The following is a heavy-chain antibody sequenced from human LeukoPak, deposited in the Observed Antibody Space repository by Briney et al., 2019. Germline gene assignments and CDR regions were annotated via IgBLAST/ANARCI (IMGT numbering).Heavy chain of an antibody. Sequence: SDTLSLTCAVSDDSFSNHYWTWIRQPPGKGLEWIGYISYIGSTNYNPSLKSRVTISIDTSKNQFSLELSSVTAADTAVYYSARDGDYYGRNWFDPWGQGTLVTVSS. J-gene: IGHJ5*02. CDR1: DDSFSNHY. D-gene: IGHD3-10*01. V-gene: IGHV4-59*11. CDR3: ARDGDYYGRNWFDP. CDR2: ISYIGST.